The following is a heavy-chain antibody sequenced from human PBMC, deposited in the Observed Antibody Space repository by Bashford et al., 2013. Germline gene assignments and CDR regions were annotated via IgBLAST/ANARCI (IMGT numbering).Heavy chain of an antibody. CDR1: GFRFSIYN. V-gene: IGHV3-30*04. CDR3: AREYTSSWHGPFDY. CDR2: ISYNGNTK. D-gene: IGHD6-13*01. Sequence: GSLRLSCAASGFRFSIYNMHWVRQAPGKGLEWVSIISYNGNTKEYSDSVKGRFTVSRDNSRNTLFLQMNSLTSDDTAVYFCAREYTSSWHGPFDYWGQGTLVTVSS. J-gene: IGHJ4*02.